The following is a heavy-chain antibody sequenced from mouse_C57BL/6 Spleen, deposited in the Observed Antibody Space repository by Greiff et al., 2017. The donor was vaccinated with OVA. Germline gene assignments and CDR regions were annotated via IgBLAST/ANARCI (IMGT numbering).Heavy chain of an antibody. CDR3: ARGVITTVGDCDV. Sequence: QVQLQQPGAELVRPGSSVKLSCKASGYTFTSYWMHWVKQRPLQGLEWIGNIDPSDSDTHYTQKFTDTATLTVDTSSSTDYMQLSSLTSEDSAGYYGARGVITTVGDCDVWGTGTTVTVSA. V-gene: IGHV1-52*01. CDR1: GYTFTSYW. J-gene: IGHJ1*03. D-gene: IGHD1-1*01. CDR2: IDPSDSDT.